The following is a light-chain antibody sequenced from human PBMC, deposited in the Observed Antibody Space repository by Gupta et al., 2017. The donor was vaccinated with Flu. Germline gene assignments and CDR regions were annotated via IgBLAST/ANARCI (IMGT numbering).Light chain of an antibody. Sequence: QLAVTQSPSASASLGASVRLTCTLSSGHSKYAIAWHQQQPDKGPRFLMMVDPDGSHTKGDGIPDRFSGSSSGAERYLTISSLQADDEADYYCQTWDTAIRVFGGGTKLTVL. J-gene: IGLJ3*02. CDR3: QTWDTAIRV. V-gene: IGLV4-69*01. CDR1: SGHSKYA. CDR2: VDPDGSH.